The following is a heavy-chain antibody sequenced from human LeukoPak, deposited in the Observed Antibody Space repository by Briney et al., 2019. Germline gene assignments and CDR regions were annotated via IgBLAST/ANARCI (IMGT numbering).Heavy chain of an antibody. CDR1: GYTFTGYY. CDR3: ARDAYSGSYSYYFDY. J-gene: IGHJ4*02. CDR2: INPNSSGT. D-gene: IGHD1-26*01. Sequence: ASVKLSCKASGYTFTGYYMHWVRQPPAQGLEWMGLINPNSSGTNYAQKLQGRVTMTRDTSISTAYMELSRLRSDDTAVYYCARDAYSGSYSYYFDYWGQGTLVTVSS. V-gene: IGHV1-2*06.